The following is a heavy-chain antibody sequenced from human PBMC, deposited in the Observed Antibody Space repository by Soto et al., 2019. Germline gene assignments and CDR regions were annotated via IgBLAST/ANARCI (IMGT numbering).Heavy chain of an antibody. CDR2: IFWVGGGT. J-gene: IGHJ4*02. V-gene: IGHV3-9*01. Sequence: GGSLRLSCVVSGSTIDDYAMHWVRQVPGKGLEWVSGIFWVGGGTGYADSVKGRFTISRDDAKNTLYLEMNSLRVEDTAVYYCVRGYSGTYRIDYWGQGTPVTVSS. D-gene: IGHD1-26*01. CDR1: GSTIDDYA. CDR3: VRGYSGTYRIDY.